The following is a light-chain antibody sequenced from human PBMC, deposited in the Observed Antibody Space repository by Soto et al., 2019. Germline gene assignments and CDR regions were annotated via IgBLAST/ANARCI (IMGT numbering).Light chain of an antibody. CDR2: TIS. J-gene: IGKJ5*01. V-gene: IGKV3D-20*02. Sequence: EVVLTQSPGTLSLSRCERATLSCGASQSFTSNYLAWYQQKPGQAPRLLIYTISTRATGVPDRFSGSGSGTDFTLTITSLEPEDFAVYYCQQRNNWPPITFGQGTRLEIK. CDR3: QQRNNWPPIT. CDR1: QSFTSNY.